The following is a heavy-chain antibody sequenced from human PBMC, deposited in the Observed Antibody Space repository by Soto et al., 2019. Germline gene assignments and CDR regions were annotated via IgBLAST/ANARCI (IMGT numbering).Heavy chain of an antibody. D-gene: IGHD3-10*01. J-gene: IGHJ6*02. CDR1: GVSLSTSGMC. V-gene: IGHV2-70*01. CDR2: IDWDDDK. Sequence: RGSGPTLVNPTQTLTLTCTFSGVSLSTSGMCVSWIRQPPGKALEWLALIDWDDDKYYSTSLKTRLTISKDTSKNQVVLTMTNMDPVDTATYYCARIPSNVVRGVPRYYYGMDVWGQGTTVTVSS. CDR3: ARIPSNVVRGVPRYYYGMDV.